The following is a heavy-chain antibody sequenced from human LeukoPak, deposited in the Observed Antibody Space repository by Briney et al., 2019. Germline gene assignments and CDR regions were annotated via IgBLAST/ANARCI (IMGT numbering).Heavy chain of an antibody. CDR3: ARDSGMVRGTVDY. CDR1: GYTFTSYY. J-gene: IGHJ4*02. D-gene: IGHD3-10*01. Sequence: ASVKVSFKSSGYTFTSYYMYWVRQAPGQGLEWMGIINPSGGSTSYAQKLQGRVTMTRDTSTSTVYMELSSLRSEDTAVYYCARDSGMVRGTVDYWGQGTLVTVSS. V-gene: IGHV1-46*01. CDR2: INPSGGST.